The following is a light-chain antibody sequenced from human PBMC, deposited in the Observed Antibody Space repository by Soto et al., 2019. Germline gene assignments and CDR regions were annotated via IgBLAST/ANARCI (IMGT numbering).Light chain of an antibody. CDR2: GAS. J-gene: IGKJ1*01. CDR3: QQYGTSPRT. V-gene: IGKV3-20*01. CDR1: QSVGNN. Sequence: EIVMTQSPATVSVSPGERATLYCRASQSVGNNLAWYQQKPGQAPRVLIYGASIRATGIPDRFSGSGSETDFTLTISRLEPEDFAVYYCQQYGTSPRTFGQGTKVDIK.